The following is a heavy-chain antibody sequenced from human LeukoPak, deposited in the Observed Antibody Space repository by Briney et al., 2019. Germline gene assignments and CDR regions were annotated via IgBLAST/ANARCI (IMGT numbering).Heavy chain of an antibody. V-gene: IGHV3-72*01. Sequence: GGSLRLSCAASGFTFSDPYMDWVRQAPGKGLEWVGLIKNKANSYTTQYAASVRGRFTISRDDSKNSLYLQMNGLTAEDTAVYFCTTDQQGSPDSWGQGTLVTVSS. CDR1: GFTFSDPY. CDR2: IKNKANSYTT. D-gene: IGHD6-13*01. J-gene: IGHJ4*02. CDR3: TTDQQGSPDS.